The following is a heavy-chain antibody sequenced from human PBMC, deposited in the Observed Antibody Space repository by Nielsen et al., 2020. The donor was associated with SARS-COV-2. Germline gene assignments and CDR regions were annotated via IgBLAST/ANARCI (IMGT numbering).Heavy chain of an antibody. CDR1: GGSISSSSYY. J-gene: IGHJ6*02. CDR2: IYYSGST. D-gene: IGHD2-8*01. CDR3: ASIGVLGMDV. V-gene: IGHV4-39*07. Sequence: SETLSLTCTVSGGSISSSSYYWGWIRQPPGKGLEWIGSIYYSGSTYYNPSLKSRVTISVDTSKNQFSLKLSSVTAADTAVYYCASIGVLGMDVWGQGTTVTVSS.